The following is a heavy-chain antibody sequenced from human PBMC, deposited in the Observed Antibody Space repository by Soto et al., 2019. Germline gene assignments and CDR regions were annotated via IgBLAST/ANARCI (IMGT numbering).Heavy chain of an antibody. J-gene: IGHJ4*02. V-gene: IGHV4-30-4*01. Sequence: LSLTCTVSGGSISSGDYYWSWILQPPGKGLEWIGYIYYSGSTYYNPSLKSRVTISVDTSKNQFSLKLSSVTAADTAVYYCATVRAPRWYFDYWGQGTLVTVSS. D-gene: IGHD2-15*01. CDR3: ATVRAPRWYFDY. CDR2: IYYSGST. CDR1: GGSISSGDYY.